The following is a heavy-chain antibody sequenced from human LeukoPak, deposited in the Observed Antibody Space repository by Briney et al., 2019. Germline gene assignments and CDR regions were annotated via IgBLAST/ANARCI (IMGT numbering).Heavy chain of an antibody. V-gene: IGHV1-18*01. Sequence: ASVKVSCKASGYTFTSYGISWVRQAPGQGLEWMGWISAYNGNTNYAQKLQGRVTMTTDTSTSTAYMELRSLRSDDTAVYYCARDYDFWSGYIMGDYWGQGTLVTVSS. CDR1: GYTFTSYG. J-gene: IGHJ4*02. CDR3: ARDYDFWSGYIMGDY. CDR2: ISAYNGNT. D-gene: IGHD3-3*01.